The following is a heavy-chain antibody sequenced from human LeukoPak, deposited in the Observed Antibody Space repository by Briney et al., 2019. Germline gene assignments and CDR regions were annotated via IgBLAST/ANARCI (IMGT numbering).Heavy chain of an antibody. J-gene: IGHJ4*02. D-gene: IGHD1-26*01. CDR3: ARLGLPY. Sequence: GGSLRLSCAASGFTFSSYSMNWVRQAPGKGLEWVSSISSSSIYIYYADSLKGRFTISRDNAKNTLYLQMSSLRAEDTAVYYCARLGLPYWGLGTLVTVSS. CDR1: GFTFSSYS. V-gene: IGHV3-21*01. CDR2: ISSSSIYI.